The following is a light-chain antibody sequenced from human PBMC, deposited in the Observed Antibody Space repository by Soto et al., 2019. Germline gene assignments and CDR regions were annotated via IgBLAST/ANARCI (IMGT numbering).Light chain of an antibody. CDR1: QYINTR. Sequence: CRASQYINTRLAWYQHRPGQAPRLLIYQTSIRAAGIPARFSASGTGTDFTLTISDVQPEDLAVYYCHHRQSWPRTFGQGTKVDIK. J-gene: IGKJ1*01. CDR2: QTS. V-gene: IGKV3-11*01. CDR3: HHRQSWPRT.